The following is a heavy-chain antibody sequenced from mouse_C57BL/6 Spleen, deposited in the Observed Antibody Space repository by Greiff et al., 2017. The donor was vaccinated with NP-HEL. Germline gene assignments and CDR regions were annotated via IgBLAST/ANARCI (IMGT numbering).Heavy chain of an antibody. D-gene: IGHD4-1*01. J-gene: IGHJ2*01. CDR1: GFTFSDYY. Sequence: EVQLQESGGGLVQPGGSLKLSCAASGFTFSDYYMYWVRQTPEKRLEWVAYISNGGGSTYYPDTVKGRFTISRDNAKNTLYLQMSRLKSEDTAMYYCARQGALGNFDYWGQGTTLTVSS. CDR3: ARQGALGNFDY. V-gene: IGHV5-12*01. CDR2: ISNGGGST.